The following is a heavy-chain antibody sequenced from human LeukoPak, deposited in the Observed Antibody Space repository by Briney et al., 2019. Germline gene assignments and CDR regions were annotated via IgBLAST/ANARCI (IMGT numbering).Heavy chain of an antibody. V-gene: IGHV3-11*01. D-gene: IGHD1-26*01. CDR2: ISQSGADI. J-gene: IGHJ4*02. CDR3: VRDIRAVGETLYFDH. Sequence: GGSLRLSCAASGFTFSDYYMSWIRQAPGEGLEWLSFISQSGADIHYADSVRGRFTVSRDNARNSLYLQMNSLRAEDMAVYYCVRDIRAVGETLYFDHWGQGALVTVSS. CDR1: GFTFSDYY.